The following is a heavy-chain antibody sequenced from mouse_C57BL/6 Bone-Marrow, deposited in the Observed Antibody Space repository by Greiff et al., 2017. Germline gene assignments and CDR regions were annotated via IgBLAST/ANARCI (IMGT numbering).Heavy chain of an antibody. CDR1: GYTFTSYW. Sequence: QVQLKQPGAELVKPGASVKVSCKASGYTFTSYWMHWVKQRPGQGLEWIGRIHPSDSDTNYNQKFKGKATLTVDKSSSTAYMQLSSLTSEDSAVYYCAFITTVVATDYYAMDYWGQGTSVTVSS. V-gene: IGHV1-74*01. J-gene: IGHJ4*01. D-gene: IGHD1-1*01. CDR3: AFITTVVATDYYAMDY. CDR2: IHPSDSDT.